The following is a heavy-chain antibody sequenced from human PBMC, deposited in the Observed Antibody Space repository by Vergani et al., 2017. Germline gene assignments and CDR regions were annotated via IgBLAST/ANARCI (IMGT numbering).Heavy chain of an antibody. D-gene: IGHD2/OR15-2a*01. Sequence: EVQLLESGGDLVQPGGSLRLSCVASGFTFIMHAMSWVRQAPGKGLEWVPTLSASDRRTHYADSVKGRFSISRDNSKNTVFLQMHSLRAEDTAIYYCVKEKIDLGSYFFDSWGHGILVTVSS. V-gene: IGHV3-23*01. CDR1: GFTFIMHA. J-gene: IGHJ4*01. CDR3: VKEKIDLGSYFFDS. CDR2: LSASDRRT.